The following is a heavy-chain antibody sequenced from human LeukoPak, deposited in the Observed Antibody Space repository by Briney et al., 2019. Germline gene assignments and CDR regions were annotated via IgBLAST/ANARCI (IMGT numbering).Heavy chain of an antibody. CDR1: GFTFSSNV. CDR2: IPASGGST. V-gene: IGHV3-23*01. CDR3: AKVRGQHDYGDYVAN. D-gene: IGHD4-17*01. Sequence: PGGSLRLSCAASGFTFSSNVMIWVRQAPGKGLEWVSSIPASGGSTYYADSVKGRFTISRDNSKNSLYLQMNSLRAEDTAVYYCAKVRGQHDYGDYVANWGQGTLVTVSS. J-gene: IGHJ4*02.